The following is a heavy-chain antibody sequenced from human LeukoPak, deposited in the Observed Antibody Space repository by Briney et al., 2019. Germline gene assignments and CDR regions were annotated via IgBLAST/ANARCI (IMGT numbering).Heavy chain of an antibody. D-gene: IGHD3-16*01. CDR1: GFTFSDYY. J-gene: IGHJ5*01. CDR3: AKDWGTVNWFDS. V-gene: IGHV3-30*18. CDR2: ISYDGIIK. Sequence: GGSLRLSCAASGFTFSDYYMSWIRQAPGKGLEWLALISYDGIIKFYADSVKGRFTISRDNSMKTLYLEINSLRVEDTAFYYCAKDWGTVNWFDSWGQGTLVTVSS.